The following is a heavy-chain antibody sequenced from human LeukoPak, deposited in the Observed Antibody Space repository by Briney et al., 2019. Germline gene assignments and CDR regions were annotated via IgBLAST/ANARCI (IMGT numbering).Heavy chain of an antibody. J-gene: IGHJ5*02. CDR3: ARAPKGYQLWFDP. V-gene: IGHV3-7*01. Sequence: GGSLRLSCAASGFTFSSYWMSWVRQAPGKGLEWVANIKQDGSEKYYVDSVKGRFTISRDNAKNSLYLQMNSLRAEDTAVYYCARAPKGYQLWFDPWGQGTLVTVSS. CDR2: IKQDGSEK. CDR1: GFTFSSYW. D-gene: IGHD2-2*01.